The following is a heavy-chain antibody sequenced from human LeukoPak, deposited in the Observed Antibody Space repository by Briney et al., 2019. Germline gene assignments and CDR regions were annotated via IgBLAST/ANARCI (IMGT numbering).Heavy chain of an antibody. CDR3: ARDLLNEGNHLDY. V-gene: IGHV4-59*01. CDR1: GGSISSYY. Sequence: SETLSLTCTVSGGSISSYYWSWIRQPPGKGLEWIGYIYYSGSTNYNPSLKGRVTISVDTSKNQFSLKLSSVTAADTAVYYCARDLLNEGNHLDYWGQGTLVTVSS. J-gene: IGHJ4*02. D-gene: IGHD4-23*01. CDR2: IYYSGST.